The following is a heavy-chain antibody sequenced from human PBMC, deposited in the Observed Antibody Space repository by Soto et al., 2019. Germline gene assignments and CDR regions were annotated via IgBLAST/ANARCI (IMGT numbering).Heavy chain of an antibody. D-gene: IGHD2-21*01. Sequence: SETLSLTCSVSGYSISSGYYWGWIRQAPGKGLEWIGNIHHSGSTYYNPSLESRVTISIDTSKNQFSLRLTSVTAADTAIYYCARDISASDGDYWGQGTLVTVSS. CDR2: IHHSGST. J-gene: IGHJ4*02. CDR1: GYSISSGYY. V-gene: IGHV4-38-2*02. CDR3: ARDISASDGDY.